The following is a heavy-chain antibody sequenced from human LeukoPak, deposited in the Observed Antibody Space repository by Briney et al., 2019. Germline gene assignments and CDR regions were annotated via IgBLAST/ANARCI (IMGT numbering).Heavy chain of an antibody. D-gene: IGHD5-18*01. CDR3: ARHMDSAMVSFDF. J-gene: IGHJ4*02. CDR2: IYYSGTT. V-gene: IGHV4-39*01. Sequence: SETLSLTCTVPGGSLNSRNYYWGWIRQSPGKGLEWIATIYYSGTTYYKPSLKSRVTISIDTSKNQFSLRLTSVTAADTAVYRCARHMDSAMVSFDFWGQGTLVAVSS. CDR1: GGSLNSRNYY.